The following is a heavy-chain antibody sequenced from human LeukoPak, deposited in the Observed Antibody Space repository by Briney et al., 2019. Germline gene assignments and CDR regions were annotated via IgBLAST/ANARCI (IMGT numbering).Heavy chain of an antibody. CDR1: GGTFSSYA. D-gene: IGHD1-26*01. Sequence: SVKVSCKASGGTFSSYAISWVRQAPGQGLEWMGGIIPIFGTANYAQKFQGRVTITADESTSTAYMELSSLRSEDTAVYYCARLVGVASYLHPDRRSSVTSSVEDYWGQGTLVTVSS. J-gene: IGHJ4*02. CDR3: ARLVGVASYLHPDRRSSVTSSVEDY. CDR2: IIPIFGTA. V-gene: IGHV1-69*13.